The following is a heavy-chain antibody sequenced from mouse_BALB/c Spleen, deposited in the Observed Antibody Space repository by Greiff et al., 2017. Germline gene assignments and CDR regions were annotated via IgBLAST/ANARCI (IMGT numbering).Heavy chain of an antibody. V-gene: IGHV1-7*01. D-gene: IGHD1-1*01. Sequence: VQLQQSGAELAKPGASVKMSCKASGYTFTSYWMHWVKQRPGQGLEWIGYINPSTGYTEYNQKFKDKATLTADKSSSTAYMQLSSLTSEDSAVYYCARGDYGSNLYWYFDVWGAGTTVTVSS. CDR3: ARGDYGSNLYWYFDV. CDR1: GYTFTSYW. J-gene: IGHJ1*01. CDR2: INPSTGYT.